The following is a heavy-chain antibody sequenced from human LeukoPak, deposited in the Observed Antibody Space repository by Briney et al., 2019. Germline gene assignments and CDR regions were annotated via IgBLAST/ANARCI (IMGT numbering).Heavy chain of an antibody. D-gene: IGHD3-16*01. CDR3: AKDGGEYYYNGMDV. CDR1: GFTFSSYG. J-gene: IGHJ6*02. CDR2: ISHDGSNK. Sequence: GRSLRLSCAASGFTFSSYGMYWVRQAPGKGLEWVAVISHDGSNKYYADSVKGRFTISRDNSKNTLFLQMDSLRAEDTAVYHCAKDGGEYYYNGMDVWGQGTTVTVSS. V-gene: IGHV3-30*18.